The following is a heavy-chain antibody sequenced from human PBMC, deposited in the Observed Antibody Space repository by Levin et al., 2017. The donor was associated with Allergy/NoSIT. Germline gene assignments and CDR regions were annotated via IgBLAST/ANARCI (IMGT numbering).Heavy chain of an antibody. D-gene: IGHD1-7*01. CDR1: GFTFTTYG. Sequence: LSLTCAASGFTFTTYGMHWVRQAPGKGLEWVAIISYDGSNKYHADSVKGRFTISRDNSNNTLYLQMNSLRVEDTAVYYCAKEGGYVGTHFFDYWGQGTLVTVSS. CDR3: AKEGGYVGTHFFDY. CDR2: ISYDGSNK. J-gene: IGHJ4*02. V-gene: IGHV3-30*18.